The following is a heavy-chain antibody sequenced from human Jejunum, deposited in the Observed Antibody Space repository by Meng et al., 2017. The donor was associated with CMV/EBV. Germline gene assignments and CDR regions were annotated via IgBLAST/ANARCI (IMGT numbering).Heavy chain of an antibody. D-gene: IGHD1-14*01. CDR1: GRTFRNYT. V-gene: IGHV1-69*05. CDR3: ASGKNGEWDY. J-gene: IGHJ4*02. Sequence: VHCPASGRTFRNYTIRWARQTPGQGLGWIQGVVPIFGAPAYADDFRSQLPVTTDASSTTASMDLRGLTSDDTAVYYCASGKNGEWDYWGQGTLVTVSS. CDR2: VVPIFGAP.